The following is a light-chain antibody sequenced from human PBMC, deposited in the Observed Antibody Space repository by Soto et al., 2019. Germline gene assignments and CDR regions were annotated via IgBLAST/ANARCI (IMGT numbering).Light chain of an antibody. CDR3: QQYDNVPLT. J-gene: IGKJ4*01. V-gene: IGKV1-33*01. CDR2: DAS. Sequence: DIQMTQSPSSLSASVGDRVTITCQASQDISNFLSWYQQKPGKAPNLLIYDASILETGVPSRFSGSGSGTVFTFTISSLQVEDIGTYYCQQYDNVPLTFGGGTKVEIK. CDR1: QDISNF.